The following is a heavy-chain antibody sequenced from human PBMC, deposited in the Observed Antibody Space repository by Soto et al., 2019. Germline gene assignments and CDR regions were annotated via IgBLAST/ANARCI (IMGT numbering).Heavy chain of an antibody. J-gene: IGHJ4*01. CDR2: LYSSGTT. D-gene: IGHD5-12*01. CDR1: GFIVSSND. Sequence: GGTLRLSCAASGFIVSSNDMTWVRQAPGKGLEWVSILYSSGTTYYADSVKGRCTISRDNSENTLCLQMNSLSAEDTAESYWAWRSSGYDLVDYWGQGTLVTVSS. V-gene: IGHV3-53*01. CDR3: AWRSSGYDLVDY.